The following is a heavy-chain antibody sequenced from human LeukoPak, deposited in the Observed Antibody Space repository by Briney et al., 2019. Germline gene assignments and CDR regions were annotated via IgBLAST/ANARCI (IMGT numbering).Heavy chain of an antibody. CDR3: AKDQRNYYDSSGYLDY. V-gene: IGHV3-43*02. CDR2: ISGDGGST. CDR1: GFTFDDYA. Sequence: GGSLRLSCAASGFTFDDYAMHWVRQAPGKGLEWVSLISGDGGSTYYADSVKGRFTISRDNSKNSLYLRMNSLRTEDTALYYCAKDQRNYYDSSGYLDYWGQGTLVTVSS. D-gene: IGHD3-22*01. J-gene: IGHJ4*02.